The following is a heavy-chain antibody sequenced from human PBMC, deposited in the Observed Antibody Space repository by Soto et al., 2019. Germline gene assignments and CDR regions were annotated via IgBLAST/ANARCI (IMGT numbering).Heavy chain of an antibody. Sequence: GASVKVSCKASGYTFTSYGISWVRQAPGQGLEWMGWISAYNGNTNYAQKLQGRVTMTTDTSTSTAYMELRSLRSDDTPAYYCATSRNGESAGTNYYMDVCGKGPTVTVSS. CDR3: ATSRNGESAGTNYYMDV. CDR2: ISAYNGNT. D-gene: IGHD2-8*01. CDR1: GYTFTSYG. J-gene: IGHJ6*03. V-gene: IGHV1-18*01.